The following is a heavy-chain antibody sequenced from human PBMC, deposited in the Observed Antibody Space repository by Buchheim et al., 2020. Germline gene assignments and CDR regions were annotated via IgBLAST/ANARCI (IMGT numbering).Heavy chain of an antibody. Sequence: EVHLVESGGGLVQPGGSLRLSCAASGFTVSGYWMHWVRHVPGQGLVWVSRINSDGGTNYADSVKGRFTISRDNAKNMVYPQMNSLRAEDTAIYYCARGGYSTDGSSDYWGQGTL. CDR2: INSDGGT. CDR3: ARGGYSTDGSSDY. D-gene: IGHD5-24*01. V-gene: IGHV3-74*01. CDR1: GFTVSGYW. J-gene: IGHJ4*02.